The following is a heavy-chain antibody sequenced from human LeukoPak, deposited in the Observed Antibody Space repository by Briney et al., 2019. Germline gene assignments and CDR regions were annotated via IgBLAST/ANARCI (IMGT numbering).Heavy chain of an antibody. CDR2: IQQDGGQK. Sequence: GWSLRLSCAASGFTFSNYWMIWVRQAPGKGLEWVANIQQDGGQKRYADSVRGRFTVSRDNAQTSLYLHMNSLRAEDTAVYYCARASNPWLQLSWGQGTLVTVSS. D-gene: IGHD5-24*01. V-gene: IGHV3-7*05. CDR1: GFTFSNYW. J-gene: IGHJ4*02. CDR3: ARASNPWLQLS.